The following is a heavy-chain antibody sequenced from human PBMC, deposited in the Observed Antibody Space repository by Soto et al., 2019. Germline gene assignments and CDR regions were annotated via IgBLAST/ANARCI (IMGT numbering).Heavy chain of an antibody. CDR3: ARAYCGGDCYRGGHFDY. D-gene: IGHD2-21*02. Sequence: QVQLQESGPGLVKPSQTLSLTCTVSGGSISSGDYYWSWIRQPPGKGLAWIGYIYYSGSTYYNPSLKRRVTISVDTSKNQFSLKLSSVTAADTAVYYCARAYCGGDCYRGGHFDYWGQGTLVTVSS. CDR1: GGSISSGDYY. V-gene: IGHV4-30-4*01. J-gene: IGHJ4*02. CDR2: IYYSGST.